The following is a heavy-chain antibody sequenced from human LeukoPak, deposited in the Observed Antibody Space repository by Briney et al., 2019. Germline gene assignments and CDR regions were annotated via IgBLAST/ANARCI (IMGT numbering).Heavy chain of an antibody. CDR3: ARDNNGDY. J-gene: IGHJ4*02. CDR1: RFTFSTYA. CDR2: ISYDGNKK. Sequence: PGRSLRLSCAASRFTFSTYAMHWVRQAPGKGLEWVAVISYDGNKKDYADSVKGRFTISRDDSENTLYLQMNSLATEDTAMYYCARDNNGDYWGQGTLVTVSS. D-gene: IGHD1/OR15-1a*01. V-gene: IGHV3-30-3*01.